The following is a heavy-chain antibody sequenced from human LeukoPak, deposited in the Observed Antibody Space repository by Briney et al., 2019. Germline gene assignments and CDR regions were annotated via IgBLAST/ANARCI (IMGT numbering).Heavy chain of an antibody. D-gene: IGHD2-2*01. CDR2: IIPIFGTA. CDR1: GGTFGSYT. J-gene: IGHJ5*02. CDR3: ARVRMGNQLLFGFDP. V-gene: IGHV1-69*13. Sequence: ASVKVSCKASGGTFGSYTLSWVRQAPGQGLEWMGGIIPIFGTANYAQKFQGRVTITADESTSTAYMELTSLRSEDTAMYYCARVRMGNQLLFGFDPWGQGTLVTVSS.